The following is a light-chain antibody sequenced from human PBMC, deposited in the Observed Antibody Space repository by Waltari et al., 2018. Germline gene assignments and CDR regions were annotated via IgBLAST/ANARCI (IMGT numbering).Light chain of an antibody. V-gene: IGKV1-33*01. CDR2: DAS. CDR1: HDIDNF. CDR3: QQYDNLPPEFT. J-gene: IGKJ4*01. Sequence: DIQMTQSPSSLSASVVDRVTITCQASHDIDNFLNWYQQKPGKPPQLLIYDASTLETGVPPRFSGSGSGTHFTLTISSLQPEDIASYYCQQYDNLPPEFTFGGGTKVQI.